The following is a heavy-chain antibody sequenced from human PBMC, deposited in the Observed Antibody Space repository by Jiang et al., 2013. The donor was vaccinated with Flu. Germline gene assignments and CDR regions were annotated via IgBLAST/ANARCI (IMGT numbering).Heavy chain of an antibody. Sequence: QLVESGGGLVQPGGSLRLSCAASGFTFSSYAMSWVRQAPGKGLEWVSAISGSGGSTYYADSVKGRFTISRDNSKNTLYLQMNSLRAEDTAVYYCASPGGIAVVDAEYYFDYWGQGTLVTVSS. CDR3: ASPGGIAVVDAEYYFDY. CDR1: GFTFSSYA. J-gene: IGHJ4*02. V-gene: IGHV3-23*04. CDR2: ISGSGGST. D-gene: IGHD6-19*01.